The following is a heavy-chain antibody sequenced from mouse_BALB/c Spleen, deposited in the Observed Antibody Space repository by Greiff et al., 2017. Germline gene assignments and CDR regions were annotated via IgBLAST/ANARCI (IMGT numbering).Heavy chain of an antibody. J-gene: IGHJ3*01. V-gene: IGHV1-4*01. CDR1: GYTFTSYT. CDR3: ARGGLGVFAY. CDR2: INPSSGYT. D-gene: IGHD3-3*01. Sequence: VKLQESGAELARPGASVKMSCKASGYTFTSYTMHWVKQRPGQGLEWIGYINPSSGYTNYNQKFKDKATLTADKSSSTAYMQLSSLTSEDSAVYYCARGGLGVFAYWGQGTLVTVSA.